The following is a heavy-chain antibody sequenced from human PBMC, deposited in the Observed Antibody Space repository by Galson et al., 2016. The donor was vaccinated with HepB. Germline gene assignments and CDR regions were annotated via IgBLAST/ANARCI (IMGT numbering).Heavy chain of an antibody. CDR1: GDSVPSNSAA. CDR2: TYYRSKWYY. Sequence: CAISGDSVPSNSAAWNWIRQSPSRGLEWLGRTYYRSKWYYDYAVPVKSRITINPDTSKNQFSLHLNSVTPEDTAVYYCARDLGGAYGTGRSLDYWGQGTLVTVSS. D-gene: IGHD1-1*01. CDR3: ARDLGGAYGTGRSLDY. J-gene: IGHJ4*02. V-gene: IGHV6-1*01.